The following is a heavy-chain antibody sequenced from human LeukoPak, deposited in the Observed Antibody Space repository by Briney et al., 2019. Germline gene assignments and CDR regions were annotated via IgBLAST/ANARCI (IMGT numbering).Heavy chain of an antibody. D-gene: IGHD1-1*01. CDR2: IRYDGSNK. V-gene: IGHV3-30*02. CDR1: GFTFSSYG. Sequence: GGSLRLSCAASGFTFSSYGMHWVRQAPGKGLEWVAFIRYDGSNKYYADSVKGRFTISRDNSKNTLYLQMNSLRAEDTAVCYCAKDGLLERRDYYFDYWGQGTLVTVSS. CDR3: AKDGLLERRDYYFDY. J-gene: IGHJ4*02.